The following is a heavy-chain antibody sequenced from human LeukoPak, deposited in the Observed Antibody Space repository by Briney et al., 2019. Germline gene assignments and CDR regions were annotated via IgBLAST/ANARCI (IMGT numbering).Heavy chain of an antibody. CDR1: GFTFSSYG. J-gene: IGHJ4*02. CDR3: AKEVGGYSYVFDF. V-gene: IGHV3-33*06. Sequence: GGSLRLSCAASGFTFSSYGMHWVRQAPGKGLEWVADIWYDGSNKYYADSVKGRFTISRDSSKNTLYLQMNSLRADDTAVYYCAKEVGGYSYVFDFWGQGTLVTVSS. D-gene: IGHD5-18*01. CDR2: IWYDGSNK.